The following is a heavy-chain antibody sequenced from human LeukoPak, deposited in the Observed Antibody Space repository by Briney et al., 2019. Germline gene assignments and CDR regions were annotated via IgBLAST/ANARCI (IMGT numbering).Heavy chain of an antibody. V-gene: IGHV3-23*01. Sequence: GGSLRLSCAASGFTFKNFAMSWVRQAPGRGLEWVSSSDGSDRLTYYDDSVKGRFTISRDNSKDTLYLEMDSLRAEDSAVYYCARAISQFVIGGAAYWGQGTQVTVSS. CDR2: SDGSDRLT. CDR3: ARAISQFVIGGAAY. D-gene: IGHD3-10*01. J-gene: IGHJ4*02. CDR1: GFTFKNFA.